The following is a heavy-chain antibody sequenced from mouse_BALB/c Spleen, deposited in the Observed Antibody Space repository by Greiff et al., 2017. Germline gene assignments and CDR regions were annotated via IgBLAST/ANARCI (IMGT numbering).Heavy chain of an antibody. CDR2: IWSGGST. Sequence: VQLQQSGPGLVQPSQSLSITCTVSGFSLTSYGVHWVRQSPGKGLEWLGVIWSGGSTDYNAAFISRLSISKDNSKSQVFFKMNSLQANDTAIYYCASTTVVPHYYAMDYWGQGTSVTVSS. CDR3: ASTTVVPHYYAMDY. D-gene: IGHD1-1*01. V-gene: IGHV2-2*02. J-gene: IGHJ4*01. CDR1: GFSLTSYG.